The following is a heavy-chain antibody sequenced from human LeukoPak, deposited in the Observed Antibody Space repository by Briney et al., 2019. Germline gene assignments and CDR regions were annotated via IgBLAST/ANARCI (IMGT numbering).Heavy chain of an antibody. V-gene: IGHV1-2*02. J-gene: IGHJ4*02. CDR2: INPNSGGT. CDR1: GYTFTGYY. D-gene: IGHD3-16*02. Sequence: ASVKVSCKASGYTFTGYYMHWVGQAPGQGLEWMGWINPNSGGTNYAQKFQGRVTMTRDTSISTAYMELSRLRSDDTAVYYCAKVGFTKTFGEVIVQQKYYFDYWGQGTLVTVSS. CDR3: AKVGFTKTFGEVIVQQKYYFDY.